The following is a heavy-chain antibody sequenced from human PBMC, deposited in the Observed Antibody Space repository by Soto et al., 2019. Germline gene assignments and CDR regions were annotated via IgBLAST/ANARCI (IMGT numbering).Heavy chain of an antibody. D-gene: IGHD3-10*01. V-gene: IGHV1-18*01. CDR1: GYTFTSYG. Sequence: QVQLVQSGAEVKKPGASVKVSCKASGYTFTSYGISWVRQAPGQGLEWMGWISAYNGNTNYAQKLQGRVTMTTATSTSTPYRELRSLRSDDTGVYYCAGDEAGYYYGSGSKDYWGQGTLVTVSS. J-gene: IGHJ4*02. CDR3: AGDEAGYYYGSGSKDY. CDR2: ISAYNGNT.